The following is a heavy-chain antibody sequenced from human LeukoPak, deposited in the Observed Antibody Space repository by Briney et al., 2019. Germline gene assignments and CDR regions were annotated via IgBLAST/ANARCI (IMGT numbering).Heavy chain of an antibody. CDR1: GYTFTGYY. Sequence: GASVKVSCTASGYTFTGYYMHWVRQAPGQGLEWMRWINPNSGGTNYAQKFQGRVTMTRDTSISTAYMELSRLRSDDTAVYYCASWTTVTTKYYFDYWGQGTLVTVSS. D-gene: IGHD4-17*01. CDR3: ASWTTVTTKYYFDY. CDR2: INPNSGGT. V-gene: IGHV1-2*02. J-gene: IGHJ4*02.